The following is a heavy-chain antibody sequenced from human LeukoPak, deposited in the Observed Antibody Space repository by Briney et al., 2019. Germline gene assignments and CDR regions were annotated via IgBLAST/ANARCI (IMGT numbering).Heavy chain of an antibody. CDR3: AREKGEPPFYYYGLDV. CDR2: IIPFFENP. V-gene: IGHV1-69*05. Sequence: GASVKVSCKASGVTFNNYTINWVRQARGQGLEWMGGIIPFFENPNYAQKLQGRLTITTDELTSTAHMELSGLRSEDTAVYFCAREKGEPPFYYYGLDVWGQGTTVTVSS. CDR1: GVTFNNYT. J-gene: IGHJ6*02. D-gene: IGHD1-26*01.